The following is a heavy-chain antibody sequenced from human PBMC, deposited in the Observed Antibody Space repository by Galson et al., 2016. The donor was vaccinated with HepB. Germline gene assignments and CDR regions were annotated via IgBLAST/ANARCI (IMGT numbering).Heavy chain of an antibody. CDR2: VFHSGGT. D-gene: IGHD5-24*01. CDR1: GGSIITNDYY. J-gene: IGHJ4*02. V-gene: IGHV4-39*01. Sequence: SETLSLTCTVSGGSIITNDYYWGWILQTPGKGLEWIANVFHSGGTYYNPSPESRVTITVNASKNQFYLNLTTVTAADTAFYYCPRHRESAAGYNLLDKWGQGTLVTVSS. CDR3: PRHRESAAGYNLLDK.